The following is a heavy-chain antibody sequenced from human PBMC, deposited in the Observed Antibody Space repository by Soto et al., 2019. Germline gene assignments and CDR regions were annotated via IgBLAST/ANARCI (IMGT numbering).Heavy chain of an antibody. J-gene: IGHJ6*02. CDR2: IYPGDSDT. Sequence: PGESLMISCKGSGYSFTSYWIGWVRQMPGKGLEWMGIIYPGDSDTRYSPSFQGQVTISADKSISTAYLQWSSLKASDTAMYYCARLRRDYSSSYPTAGYYYGMDVWGQGTTVTVSS. CDR3: ARLRRDYSSSYPTAGYYYGMDV. CDR1: GYSFTSYW. V-gene: IGHV5-51*01. D-gene: IGHD6-6*01.